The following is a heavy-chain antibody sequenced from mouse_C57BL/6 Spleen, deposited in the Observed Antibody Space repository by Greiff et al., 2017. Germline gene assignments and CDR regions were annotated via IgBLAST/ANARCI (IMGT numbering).Heavy chain of an antibody. CDR3: ARSRDSRDY. V-gene: IGHV1-80*01. CDR2: IYPGDGDT. CDR1: GYAFSSYW. J-gene: IGHJ2*01. Sequence: QVQLTESGAELVKPGASVKISCKASGYAFSSYWMTWVKQRPGTGLEWIGQIYPGDGDTNYNGKFKGKSTLSADKSSSTAYIQRSSLTSEDSAVYFWARSRDSRDYWGQGTTLTVSS.